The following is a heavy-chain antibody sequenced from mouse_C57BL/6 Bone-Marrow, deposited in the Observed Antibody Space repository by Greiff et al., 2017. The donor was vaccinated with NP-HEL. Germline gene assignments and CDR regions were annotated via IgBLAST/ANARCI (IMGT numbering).Heavy chain of an antibody. Sequence: EVKVVESGAELVKPGASVKLSCTASGFNIKDYYMHWVKQRTEQGLEWIGRIDPEDGETKYAPKFQGKATITADTSSNTAYLQLSSLTSEDTAVYYCALITTVVYYYAMDYWGQGTSVTVSS. D-gene: IGHD1-1*01. CDR1: GFNIKDYY. J-gene: IGHJ4*01. CDR3: ALITTVVYYYAMDY. CDR2: IDPEDGET. V-gene: IGHV14-2*01.